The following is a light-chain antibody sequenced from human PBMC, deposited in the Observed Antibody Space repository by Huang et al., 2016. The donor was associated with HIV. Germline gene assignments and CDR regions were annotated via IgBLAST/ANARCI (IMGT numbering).Light chain of an antibody. CDR1: QGVSNN. Sequence: EIVMTQSPATLSVSPGERATLTCRASQGVSNNIAWYQQKPGQTPRLLIHGASTRATGIAAKLSGRGSGTDFTLTITSLQPEDSAVYYCQHYSNWPPWTFGPGTQVEI. CDR2: GAS. CDR3: QHYSNWPPWT. V-gene: IGKV3D-15*01. J-gene: IGKJ1*01.